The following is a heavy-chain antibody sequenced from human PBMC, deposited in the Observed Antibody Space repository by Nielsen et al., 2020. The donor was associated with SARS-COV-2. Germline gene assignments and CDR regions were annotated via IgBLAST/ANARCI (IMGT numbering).Heavy chain of an antibody. CDR3: ARSLSGRDGGGWGYFDY. CDR2: ISSTGTYI. Sequence: GGSLRLSCAGSGLTFSSVNWVRQAPGKGLEWVASISSTGTYIYYADPVKGRFTIFRDNPKNSMYLEMNSLRAEDTAVYYCARSLSGRDGGGWGYFDYWGQGTLVTVSS. V-gene: IGHV3-21*01. CDR1: GLTFSSV. D-gene: IGHD6-19*01. J-gene: IGHJ4*02.